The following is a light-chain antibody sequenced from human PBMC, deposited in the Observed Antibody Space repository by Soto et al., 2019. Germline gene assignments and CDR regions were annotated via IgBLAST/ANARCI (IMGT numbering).Light chain of an antibody. Sequence: QSVLTQPPSASGTPGQRITISCSGSSSNIGSNPVNWYQQFPGMAPKLVIYGSNQRPSGVPDRFSGSKSGTSASLAIIGLQSEDEADYFCAVWDVSLDGAVFGGGTQLTVL. V-gene: IGLV1-44*01. CDR1: SSNIGSNP. J-gene: IGLJ7*01. CDR3: AVWDVSLDGAV. CDR2: GSN.